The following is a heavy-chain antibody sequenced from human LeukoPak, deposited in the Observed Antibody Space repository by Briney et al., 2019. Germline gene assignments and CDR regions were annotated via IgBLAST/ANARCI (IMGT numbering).Heavy chain of an antibody. V-gene: IGHV3-7*01. CDR2: INQDGTEK. CDR3: AELGITMIGGV. D-gene: IGHD3-10*02. J-gene: IGHJ6*04. CDR1: GFTFTTYW. Sequence: PGGSLRLSCAASGFTFTTYWMSWVRQFPGKGLEWVANINQDGTEKYYADSVKGRFTISRDNAKNSLYLQMNSLRAEDTAVYYCAELGITMIGGVWGKGTTVTISS.